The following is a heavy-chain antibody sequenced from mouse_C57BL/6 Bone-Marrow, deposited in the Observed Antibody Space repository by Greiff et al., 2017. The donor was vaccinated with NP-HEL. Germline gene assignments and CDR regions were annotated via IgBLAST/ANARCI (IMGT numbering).Heavy chain of an antibody. CDR3: AREGH. CDR1: GYSITSGYY. Sequence: EVKLMESGPGLVKPSQSLSLTCSVTGYSITSGYYWNWIRQFPGNKLEWMGYISYDGSNNYNPSLKNRISITRDTSKNQFFLKLNSVTTEDTATYYCAREGHWGKGTTLTVSS. V-gene: IGHV3-6*01. CDR2: ISYDGSN. J-gene: IGHJ2*01.